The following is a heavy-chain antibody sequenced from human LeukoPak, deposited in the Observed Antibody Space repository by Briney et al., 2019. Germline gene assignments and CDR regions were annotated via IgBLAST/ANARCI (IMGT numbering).Heavy chain of an antibody. D-gene: IGHD4-17*01. Sequence: GASVKVSCKASGYTFSSYYVHWVRQAPGQGLEWMGMIIPSDGFTSYAQKFQGRVTMTRDMSTSTVYMELSSLRSDDTAVYYCARVPTVTFFDYWGQGTLVTVSS. J-gene: IGHJ4*02. V-gene: IGHV1-46*01. CDR2: IIPSDGFT. CDR1: GYTFSSYY. CDR3: ARVPTVTFFDY.